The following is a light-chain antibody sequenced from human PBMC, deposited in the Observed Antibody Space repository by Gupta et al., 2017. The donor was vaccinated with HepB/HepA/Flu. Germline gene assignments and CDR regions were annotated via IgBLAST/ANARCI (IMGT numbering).Light chain of an antibody. CDR3: RQSVQTPQT. V-gene: IGKV2-28*01. CDR1: QSRLHSNGFHY. Sequence: DIVMTHSPLSLPVTPGEPASISCRSSQSRLHSNGFHYLDWYLQKPGQSPQLLIYLVSKRASGVPDRFSGSGSGTDFTFTISRVEAEDVGVYYCRQSVQTPQTFGQGTKVEIK. CDR2: LVS. J-gene: IGKJ1*01.